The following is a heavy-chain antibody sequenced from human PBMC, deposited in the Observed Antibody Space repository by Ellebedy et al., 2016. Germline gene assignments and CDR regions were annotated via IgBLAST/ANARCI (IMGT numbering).Heavy chain of an antibody. CDR1: GGSISSSSYY. V-gene: IGHV4-39*01. D-gene: IGHD2-15*01. Sequence: SETLSLTCTVSGGSISSSSYYWGWIRQPPGKGLEWIGSIYYSGSTYYNPSLKSRVTISVDTSKNQFSLKLSSVTAADTAVYYCARQRIAATPGSDYWGQGTLVTVSS. J-gene: IGHJ4*02. CDR2: IYYSGST. CDR3: ARQRIAATPGSDY.